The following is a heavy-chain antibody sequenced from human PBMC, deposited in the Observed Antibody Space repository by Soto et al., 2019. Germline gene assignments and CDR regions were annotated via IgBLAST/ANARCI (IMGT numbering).Heavy chain of an antibody. CDR1: GYTFTSYD. V-gene: IGHV1-8*01. CDR2: MNPNSGNT. Sequence: QVQLVQSGAEVKKPGASVKVSCKASGYTFTSYDINWVRQATGQGLEWMGWMNPNSGNTGYAQKFQGRVTMTRNTSISTAYMELSTLRSEDTAVYYCARDYSSSSLVGMDVWGQGTTVTVSS. D-gene: IGHD6-6*01. J-gene: IGHJ6*02. CDR3: ARDYSSSSLVGMDV.